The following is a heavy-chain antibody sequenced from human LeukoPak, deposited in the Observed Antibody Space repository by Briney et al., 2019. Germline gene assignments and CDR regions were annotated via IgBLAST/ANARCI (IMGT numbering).Heavy chain of an antibody. CDR3: ARGGGAHAFDV. Sequence: PGGALRVSSAAPRVTFIPYWMCWGRQGPGEGLVWVSRIVMDVGSAIYADSVKGGRTISRDNAPNTLYLQMDSLRAEDTAVYYCARGGGAHAFDVWGQGTMVTVPS. CDR2: IVMDVGSA. V-gene: IGHV3-74*01. J-gene: IGHJ3*01. D-gene: IGHD2-21*01. CDR1: RVTFIPYW.